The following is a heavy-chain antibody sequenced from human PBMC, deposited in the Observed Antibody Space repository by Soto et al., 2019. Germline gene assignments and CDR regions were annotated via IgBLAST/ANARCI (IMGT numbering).Heavy chain of an antibody. V-gene: IGHV3-23*01. CDR3: AKDGDGYSYAEYFQH. CDR1: GFTFSSYA. D-gene: IGHD4-4*01. J-gene: IGHJ1*01. CDR2: ISGSGDST. Sequence: EVQLLESGGGLVQPGGSLRLSCAASGFTFSSYAMSWVRQAPGKGLEWVSGISGSGDSTNYADSVKGRFTMSRDNSRNTLDLQMNSLRAEDTAVYYCAKDGDGYSYAEYFQHWGQGTLITVSS.